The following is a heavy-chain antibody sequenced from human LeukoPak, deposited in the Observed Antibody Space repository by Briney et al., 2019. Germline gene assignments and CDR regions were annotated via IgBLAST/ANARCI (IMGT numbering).Heavy chain of an antibody. CDR3: ARLAYCGGDCPDQFYYYYYMDV. V-gene: IGHV3-20*04. D-gene: IGHD2-21*02. CDR1: GFTFDNYG. Sequence: GGSLRLSCVASGFTFDNYGMSWVRQAPGKGLEWVSVIYWNGFRTGYADSVKGRFTISRDNAKNSLSLQMNSLRAEDTALYYCARLAYCGGDCPDQFYYYYYMDVWGNGATVTVSS. J-gene: IGHJ6*03. CDR2: IYWNGFRT.